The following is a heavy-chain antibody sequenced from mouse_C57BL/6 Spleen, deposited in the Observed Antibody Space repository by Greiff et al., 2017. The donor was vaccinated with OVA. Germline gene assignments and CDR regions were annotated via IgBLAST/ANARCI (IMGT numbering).Heavy chain of an antibody. D-gene: IGHD1-1*01. Sequence: QVQLQQSGPELVKPGASVKISCKASGYAFSSSWMNWVKQRPGTGLEWIGRIYPGDGDTNYNGKFKGKATLTADKSSSTAYMQLSSLTSEDSAVYFCARDRYGSSYRFDYWGQGTTLTVSS. J-gene: IGHJ2*01. CDR1: GYAFSSSW. V-gene: IGHV1-82*01. CDR3: ARDRYGSSYRFDY. CDR2: IYPGDGDT.